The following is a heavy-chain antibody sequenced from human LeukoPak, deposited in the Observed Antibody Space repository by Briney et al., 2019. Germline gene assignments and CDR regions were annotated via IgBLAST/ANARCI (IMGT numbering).Heavy chain of an antibody. Sequence: GRSLRLSCAASGFTFSSYGMHWVRQAPGKGLEWVAVISYDGSNKYYADSVKGRFTISRDNSKNTLYLQMSSLRAEDTAVYYCAKAPTAVAGGEYFQHWGQGTLVTVSS. CDR2: ISYDGSNK. J-gene: IGHJ1*01. D-gene: IGHD6-19*01. CDR3: AKAPTAVAGGEYFQH. V-gene: IGHV3-30*18. CDR1: GFTFSSYG.